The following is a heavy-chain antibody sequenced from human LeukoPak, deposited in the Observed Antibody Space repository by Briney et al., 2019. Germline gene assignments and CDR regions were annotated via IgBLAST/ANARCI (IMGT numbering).Heavy chain of an antibody. J-gene: IGHJ4*02. CDR3: ARQNYGAAPLRY. V-gene: IGHV4-34*01. Sequence: SETLSLTCAVYGGSFSGYYWSWIRQPPGKGLEWIGEIDHSGRTNYNPSLKSRVTISVDTSKNQFSLKLSSVTAADTAVYYCARQNYGAAPLRYWGQGTLVTVSS. D-gene: IGHD4/OR15-4a*01. CDR2: IDHSGRT. CDR1: GGSFSGYY.